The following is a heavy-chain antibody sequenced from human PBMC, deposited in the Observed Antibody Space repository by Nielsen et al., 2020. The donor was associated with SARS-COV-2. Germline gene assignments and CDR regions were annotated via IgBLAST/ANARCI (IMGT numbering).Heavy chain of an antibody. D-gene: IGHD3-22*01. CDR2: ISYDGSNK. Sequence: GESLKISCAASGFTFSSYAMHWVRQAPGKGLEWVAVISYDGSNKYYADSVKGRFTISRDNSKNTLYLQMNSLRAEDTAVYYCASLTYYYDSSGSPGDTPFDYWGQGTLVTVSS. CDR3: ASLTYYYDSSGSPGDTPFDY. J-gene: IGHJ4*02. CDR1: GFTFSSYA. V-gene: IGHV3-30-3*01.